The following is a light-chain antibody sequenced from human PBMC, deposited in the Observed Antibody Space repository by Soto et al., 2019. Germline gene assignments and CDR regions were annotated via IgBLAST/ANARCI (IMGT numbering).Light chain of an antibody. CDR1: QSISNR. J-gene: IGKJ1*01. CDR3: QHYWGACT. V-gene: IGKV1-5*01. CDR2: DAS. Sequence: IHMSHSLSTVSFNPDDRDTLSPRASQSISNRLAGYQQKPGKAPKVLIDDASSLESGVPSRFSGSGSATEFILTIIRLEHDEFATCHCQHYWGACTFGQGSKVDVK.